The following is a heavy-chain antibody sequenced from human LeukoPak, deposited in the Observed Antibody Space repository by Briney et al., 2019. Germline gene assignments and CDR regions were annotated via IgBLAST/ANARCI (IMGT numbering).Heavy chain of an antibody. D-gene: IGHD3-10*01. J-gene: IGHJ6*03. CDR2: IYYSGST. CDR1: GVSISSSNSY. CDR3: ARHRYYYRSGSYYGAPYYMDV. Sequence: SETLSLTCTVSGVSISSSNSYWGWIRQPPGKGLEWIGSIYYSGSTYYNPSLKSRVTISVDTSKNHFSLKLSSVTAADTAVYYCARHRYYYRSGSYYGAPYYMDVWGKGTTVTISS. V-gene: IGHV4-39*01.